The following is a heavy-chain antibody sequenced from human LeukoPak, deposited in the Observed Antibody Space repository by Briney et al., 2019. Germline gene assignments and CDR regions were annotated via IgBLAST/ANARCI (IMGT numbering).Heavy chain of an antibody. D-gene: IGHD6-13*01. CDR1: GYTFHNYG. V-gene: IGHV1-18*01. CDR2: ISAYNGDT. Sequence: ASVTVSCTASGYTFHNYGISWVRQAPGQGLEWMGWISAYNGDTIHAQKVQGRVTLTTDTSTTTAYMDLRSLTSDDSAVYYCARDNDISAAGTSHYSDFWGQGTLVAVSS. J-gene: IGHJ4*02. CDR3: ARDNDISAAGTSHYSDF.